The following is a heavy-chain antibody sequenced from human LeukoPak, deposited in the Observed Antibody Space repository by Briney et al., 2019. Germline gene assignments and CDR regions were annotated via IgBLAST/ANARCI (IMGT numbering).Heavy chain of an antibody. CDR3: ARSGPPNSSGWYELFDY. J-gene: IGHJ4*02. CDR1: GFTFSSYA. CDR2: ISYDGSNK. D-gene: IGHD6-19*01. V-gene: IGHV3-30*04. Sequence: PGGSLRLSCAASGFTFSSYAMHWVRQAPGKGLEWVAVISYDGSNKYYADSVKGRFTISRDNSKNTLYLQMNSLRAEDTAVYYCARSGPPNSSGWYELFDYWGQGNLVTVSS.